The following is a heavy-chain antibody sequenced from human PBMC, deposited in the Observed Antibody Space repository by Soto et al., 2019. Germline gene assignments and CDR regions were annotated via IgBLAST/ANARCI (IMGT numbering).Heavy chain of an antibody. CDR3: AKNIVVVPAAIRSFDI. CDR1: GFTFSSYD. J-gene: IGHJ3*02. D-gene: IGHD2-2*02. V-gene: IGHV3-13*01. Sequence: PGGSLRLSCAASGFTFSSYDMHWVRQATGKGLEWVSAIGTAGDTYYPGSVKGRFTISRENAKNSLYLQMNSLRAGATAVYYFAKNIVVVPAAIRSFDIWGQGTMVTVSS. CDR2: IGTAGDT.